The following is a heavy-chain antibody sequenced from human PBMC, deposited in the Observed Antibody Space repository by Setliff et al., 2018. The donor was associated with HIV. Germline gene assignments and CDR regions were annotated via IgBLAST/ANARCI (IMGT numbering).Heavy chain of an antibody. Sequence: SETLSLTCTVSGDSVSTRNSFWGWIRQPPGKGLEWIGSFSYNGGRRYTPSLKSRVTISADMSKNQFSLNLNSVTAADTAVYYCVKHVDSDFSGDPDWFDPWGQGIPVTSP. CDR1: GDSVSTRNSF. V-gene: IGHV4-39*01. CDR3: VKHVDSDFSGDPDWFDP. J-gene: IGHJ5*02. CDR2: FSYNGGR. D-gene: IGHD2-15*01.